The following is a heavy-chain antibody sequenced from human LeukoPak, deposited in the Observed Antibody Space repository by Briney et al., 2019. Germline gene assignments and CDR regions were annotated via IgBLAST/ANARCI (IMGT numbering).Heavy chain of an antibody. CDR2: IYYSGST. CDR1: GGSISSYY. V-gene: IGHV4-59*01. Sequence: PPETLSLTCTVSGGSISSYYWSWIRQPPGKGLEWIGYIYYSGSTNYNPSLKSRVTISVDTSKNQFSLKLSSVTAADTAVYCCARATGYDGGYFDYWGQGTLVTVSS. D-gene: IGHD5-12*01. CDR3: ARATGYDGGYFDY. J-gene: IGHJ4*02.